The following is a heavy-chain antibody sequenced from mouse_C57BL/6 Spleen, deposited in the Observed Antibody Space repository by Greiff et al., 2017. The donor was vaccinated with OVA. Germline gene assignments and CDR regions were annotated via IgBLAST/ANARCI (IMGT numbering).Heavy chain of an antibody. Sequence: QVQLQQPGAELVRPGSSVKLSCKASGYTFTSYWMHWVKQRPIQGLEWIGNIDPSDSETHYNQKFKDKATLTVDKSSSTAYMQRSSLTSEDSAVYYCARGYDGYFTWFAYWGQGTLVTVSA. V-gene: IGHV1-52*01. D-gene: IGHD2-3*01. J-gene: IGHJ3*01. CDR2: IDPSDSET. CDR1: GYTFTSYW. CDR3: ARGYDGYFTWFAY.